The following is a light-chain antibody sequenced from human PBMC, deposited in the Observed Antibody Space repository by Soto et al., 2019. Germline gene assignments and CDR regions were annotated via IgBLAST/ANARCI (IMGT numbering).Light chain of an antibody. V-gene: IGKV3-15*01. CDR3: QQYNNWPLT. Sequence: EIVMTQSPATLSVSPGERATLSCRASQSVSSNLAWYEQKPGQAPRLLSYGASTRATGIPARFSGSGSGTEFTLTISSLQSEDFEVYYCQQYNNWPLTFGGGTKVDIK. CDR2: GAS. CDR1: QSVSSN. J-gene: IGKJ4*01.